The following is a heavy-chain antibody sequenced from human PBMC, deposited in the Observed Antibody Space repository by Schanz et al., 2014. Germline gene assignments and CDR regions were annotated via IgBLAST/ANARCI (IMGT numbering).Heavy chain of an antibody. V-gene: IGHV1-46*01. Sequence: QVQLVQSGTEVKKPGASVKVSCKASGYTFTNFYIHWVRQAPGQGLEWVGIINPSVRGTHFAREFQGRVTMTRDKSTSTAYMELSSLRYEDTALYYCARGTMPGTFDIWGQGTMVTVSS. CDR1: GYTFTNFY. CDR2: INPSVRGT. D-gene: IGHD2-2*01. CDR3: ARGTMPGTFDI. J-gene: IGHJ3*02.